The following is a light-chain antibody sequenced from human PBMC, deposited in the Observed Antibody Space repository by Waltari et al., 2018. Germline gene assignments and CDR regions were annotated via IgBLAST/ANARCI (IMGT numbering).Light chain of an antibody. V-gene: IGLV3-19*01. Sequence: SSELTQDPAVSVALGQTVRITCQGDSLRSYYASWYQQKPGQAPVLVIYGKNNRPSGSPYRFSGSTSGNTASLTISGAHAEDEADYYCNSRDTSGNHVVFGGGTKLTVL. CDR2: GKN. CDR3: NSRDTSGNHVV. CDR1: SLRSYY. J-gene: IGLJ2*01.